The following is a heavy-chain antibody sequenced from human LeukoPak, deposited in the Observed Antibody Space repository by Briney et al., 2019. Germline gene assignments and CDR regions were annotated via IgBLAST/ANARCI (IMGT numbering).Heavy chain of an antibody. CDR3: ARHTSDWYKEGAN. CDR2: IKQDGSEK. Sequence: GGSLRLSCAASGFAFSYYWMNWVRQAPGKGLEWVANIKQDGSEKSYVDSVKGRFTISRDNAKNTLYLQTTTLRAEDTAVYFCARHTSDWYKEGANWGQGTPVTVSS. D-gene: IGHD6-19*01. CDR1: GFAFSYYW. V-gene: IGHV3-7*01. J-gene: IGHJ4*02.